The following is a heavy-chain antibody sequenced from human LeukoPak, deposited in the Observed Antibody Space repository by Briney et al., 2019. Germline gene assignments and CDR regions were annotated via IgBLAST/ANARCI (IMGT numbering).Heavy chain of an antibody. D-gene: IGHD4-11*01. CDR2: IGGSGVDT. V-gene: IGHV3-23*01. CDR1: RFTFSNYA. J-gene: IGHJ3*01. Sequence: GGSLRLSCTASRFTFSNYALTWVRQAPGKGLEWVSSIGGSGVDTRYADSVRGRFTISRDNSRNTLYLTMDSLRAEDTAVYFCGRDSYGNYMGAFDFWGQGTMVTVSS. CDR3: GRDSYGNYMGAFDF.